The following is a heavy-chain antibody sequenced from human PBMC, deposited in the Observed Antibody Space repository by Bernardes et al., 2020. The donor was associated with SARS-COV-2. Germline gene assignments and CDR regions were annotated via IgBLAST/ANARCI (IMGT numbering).Heavy chain of an antibody. J-gene: IGHJ2*01. Sequence: GSLRLSCAASGFTFSTYGMHWVRQAPGKGLEWVAVIRYDGSNKYYADSVKGRFTISRDNSKNTLYLQMNSLRAEDTAVYYCAREPPGSGSYYNGDWYFDLWGRGTLVTVSS. CDR2: IRYDGSNK. D-gene: IGHD3-10*01. V-gene: IGHV3-33*01. CDR1: GFTFSTYG. CDR3: AREPPGSGSYYNGDWYFDL.